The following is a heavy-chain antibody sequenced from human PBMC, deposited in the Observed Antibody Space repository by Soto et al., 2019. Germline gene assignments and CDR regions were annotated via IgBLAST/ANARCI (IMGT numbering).Heavy chain of an antibody. CDR3: ARGRELAFQNYYGLDV. J-gene: IGHJ6*02. Sequence: SETLSLTCTVSGDSITSGGYYWSWVRHHPGKGLEWIGYTYFSKTTYYNPSLKSRVTISVDASKNQFSLNLSSVTAADTAVYYCARGRELAFQNYYGLDVWGQGTTVTVSS. V-gene: IGHV4-31*03. CDR1: GDSITSGGYY. CDR2: TYFSKTT.